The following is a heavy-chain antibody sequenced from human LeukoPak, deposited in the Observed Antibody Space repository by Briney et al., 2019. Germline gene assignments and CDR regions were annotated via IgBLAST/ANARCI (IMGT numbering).Heavy chain of an antibody. CDR3: ARTYGSGSLDY. V-gene: IGHV3-48*01. D-gene: IGHD2-15*01. Sequence: ETLSLTCAVSGVSISSSNWWHWVRQPPGKGLEWVSYISGSGDAIFSADSVRGRFTISRDNAKNSVYLQMNSLRAEDTAVYYCARTYGSGSLDYGGQGTLVTVSS. J-gene: IGHJ4*02. CDR1: GVSISSSN. CDR2: ISGSGDAI.